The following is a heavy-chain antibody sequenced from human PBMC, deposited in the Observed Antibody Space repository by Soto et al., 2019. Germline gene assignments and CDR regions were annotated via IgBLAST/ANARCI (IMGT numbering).Heavy chain of an antibody. J-gene: IGHJ3*02. V-gene: IGHV4-4*07. Sequence: SETLSLTCTVSGGSISSYYWSWIRQPAGKGLEWIGRIYTSGSTNHNPSLKSRVTMSVDTSKNQFSLKLSSVTAADTAVYYCAREGDYDSSGYYHSDAFDIWGQGTMVTVSS. CDR2: IYTSGST. CDR3: AREGDYDSSGYYHSDAFDI. D-gene: IGHD3-22*01. CDR1: GGSISSYY.